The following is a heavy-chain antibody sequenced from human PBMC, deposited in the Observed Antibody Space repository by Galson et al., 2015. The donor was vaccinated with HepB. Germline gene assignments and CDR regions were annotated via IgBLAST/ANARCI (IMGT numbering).Heavy chain of an antibody. Sequence: SLRLSCAASGFTFSSYWMSWVRQAPGKGLEWVANIKQDGSEEYYVDSVKGRFTISRDNAKNSLYLQMNSLRAEDTAVYYCAREGQLLLLWFGVRNWGQGTTVTVSS. D-gene: IGHD3-10*01. CDR2: IKQDGSEE. CDR3: AREGQLLLLWFGVRN. V-gene: IGHV3-7*03. J-gene: IGHJ6*02. CDR1: GFTFSSYW.